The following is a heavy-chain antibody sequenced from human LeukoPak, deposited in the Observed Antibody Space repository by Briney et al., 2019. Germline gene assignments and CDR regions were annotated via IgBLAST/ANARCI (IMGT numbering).Heavy chain of an antibody. V-gene: IGHV1-2*02. D-gene: IGHD2-2*01. CDR3: ATDHCTRTNCYEDYYHGMDV. J-gene: IGHJ6*02. Sequence: ASGRVSCKASEDTFTGYYIHWVRQAPGQGLEWMGWVNPNNGVTEYAQEFQGRVTMTRDTSLSAAYMELSRLRSDDTAVYYCATDHCTRTNCYEDYYHGMDVWGQGTRSPSP. CDR2: VNPNNGVT. CDR1: EDTFTGYY.